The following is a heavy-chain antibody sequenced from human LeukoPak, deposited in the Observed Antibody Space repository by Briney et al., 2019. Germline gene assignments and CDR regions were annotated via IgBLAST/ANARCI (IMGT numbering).Heavy chain of an antibody. CDR1: GFTFSTYW. CDR3: ARDTSRNDLDY. CDR2: INQDGSAE. J-gene: IGHJ4*02. Sequence: GGSLRLSCTASGFTFSTYWMNWVRQAPGKGLEWVANINQDGSAEYYVDSVRGRFTISRDNAKNSLYLEMNSQRAEDTAVYYCARDTSRNDLDYWGQGTLVTVSS. D-gene: IGHD1-1*01. V-gene: IGHV3-7*04.